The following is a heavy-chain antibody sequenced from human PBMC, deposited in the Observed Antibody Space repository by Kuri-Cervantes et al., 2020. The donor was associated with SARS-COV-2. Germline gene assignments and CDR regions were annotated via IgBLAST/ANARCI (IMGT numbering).Heavy chain of an antibody. CDR1: GGSISSGDYY. CDR3: ARTLASTTGTYMDV. V-gene: IGHV4-30-4*08. Sequence: LRLSCTVSGGSISSGDYYWSWIRQPPGKGLEWIGYIYYSGSTYYNPSLKSRVTISVDTSKNQFSLKLSSVTAADTAVYYCARTLASTTGTYMDVWGKGTTVTVSS. CDR2: IYYSGST. J-gene: IGHJ6*03. D-gene: IGHD1-1*01.